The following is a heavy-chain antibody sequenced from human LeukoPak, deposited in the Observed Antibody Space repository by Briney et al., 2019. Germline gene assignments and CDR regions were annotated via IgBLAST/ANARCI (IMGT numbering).Heavy chain of an antibody. J-gene: IGHJ4*02. V-gene: IGHV3-30*04. D-gene: IGHD5-12*01. CDR1: GFTFSSYA. Sequence: GGSLRLSCAASGFTFSSYAMHWVRQAPGKGLEWVAVISYDGSNKYYADSVKGRFTISRDNSKNTLYLQMNSLRAEDTAVYYCARENGKVATAPIDYWGQGTLVTVSS. CDR2: ISYDGSNK. CDR3: ARENGKVATAPIDY.